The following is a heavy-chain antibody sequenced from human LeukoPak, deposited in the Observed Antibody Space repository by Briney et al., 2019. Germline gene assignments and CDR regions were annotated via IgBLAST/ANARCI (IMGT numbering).Heavy chain of an antibody. CDR3: ARGARYCSSTSCYLAYFDY. D-gene: IGHD2-2*01. J-gene: IGHJ4*02. Sequence: SETLSLTCTVSGGSISSYYWSWIRQPPGKGLEWIGYIYYSGSTNYNPSLKSRVTISVDTSKNQFSLKLSSVTAADTAVYYCARGARYCSSTSCYLAYFDYWGQGTLVTVSS. V-gene: IGHV4-59*01. CDR1: GGSISSYY. CDR2: IYYSGST.